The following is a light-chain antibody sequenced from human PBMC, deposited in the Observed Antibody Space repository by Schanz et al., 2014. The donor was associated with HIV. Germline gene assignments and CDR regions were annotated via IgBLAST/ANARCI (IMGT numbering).Light chain of an antibody. J-gene: IGKJ2*01. V-gene: IGKV1-5*03. CDR2: EAS. CDR1: QSISWR. Sequence: DIQMTQSPSTLSASVGARITITCRASQSISWRLAWYQQKPGEALNLLISEASTLEFGVPPRFSGSGSGTEFTLTISSLQPGDFATYYCLQYNDDVYTFGQGTKLEIK. CDR3: LQYNDDVYT.